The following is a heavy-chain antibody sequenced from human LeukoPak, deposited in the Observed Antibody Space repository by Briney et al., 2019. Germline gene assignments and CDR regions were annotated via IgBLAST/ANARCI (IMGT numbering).Heavy chain of an antibody. D-gene: IGHD6-13*01. CDR2: IYSGGST. CDR3: AKDGIAAAPDY. CDR1: GFTVSSNY. J-gene: IGHJ4*02. Sequence: PGGSLRLSCAASGFTVSSNYMSWVRQAPGKGLEWVSVIYSGGSTYYADSVKGRFTISRDNSKTTLYLQMNSLRAEDTAVYYCAKDGIAAAPDYWGQGTLVTVSS. V-gene: IGHV3-53*01.